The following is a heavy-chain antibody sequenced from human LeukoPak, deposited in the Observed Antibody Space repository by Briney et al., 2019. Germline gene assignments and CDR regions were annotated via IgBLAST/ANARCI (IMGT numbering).Heavy chain of an antibody. D-gene: IGHD1-26*01. CDR1: GYTFICYY. Sequence: ASVKVSCKTSGYTFICYYIHWVRQAPGQGLEWLGRIDPKSGGTSFAHNFQGRVTMTTDTSISTVYMDLSSLRSDDTAVYYCARDSGVSADYWGQGTLVTVSS. CDR3: ARDSGVSADY. V-gene: IGHV1-2*06. J-gene: IGHJ4*02. CDR2: IDPKSGGT.